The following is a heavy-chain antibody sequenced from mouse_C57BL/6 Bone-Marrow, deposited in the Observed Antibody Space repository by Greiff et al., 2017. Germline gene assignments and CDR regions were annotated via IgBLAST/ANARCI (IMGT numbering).Heavy chain of an antibody. Sequence: EVQLVESGGGLVQSGRSLRLSCATSGFTFSDFYMEWVRQAPGKGLEWIAASRNKANDYTTEYSASVKGRFIVSRDTSQSILYLQMNALRAEDTAIYYCARGTYYYDVWGTGTTVTVSS. CDR3: ARGTYYYDV. J-gene: IGHJ1*03. D-gene: IGHD3-1*01. CDR2: SRNKANDYTT. CDR1: GFTFSDFY. V-gene: IGHV7-1*01.